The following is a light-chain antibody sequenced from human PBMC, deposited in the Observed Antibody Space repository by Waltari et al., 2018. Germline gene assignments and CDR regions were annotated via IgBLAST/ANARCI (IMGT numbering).Light chain of an antibody. J-gene: IGLJ2*01. CDR3: QSYDSSLTASV. Sequence: QSVLTQPPSVSGAPGQRATLSSTGRSSNIGTVLDVTWYRQLPGTAPQLLIYGKNNRPSGVPDRFSGSKSGTSASLAITGLQAEDEADYYCQSYDSSLTASVFGGGTKLTVL. CDR2: GKN. V-gene: IGLV1-40*01. CDR1: SSNIGTVLD.